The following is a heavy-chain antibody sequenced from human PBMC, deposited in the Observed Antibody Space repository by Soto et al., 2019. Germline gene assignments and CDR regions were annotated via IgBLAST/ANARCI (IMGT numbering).Heavy chain of an antibody. V-gene: IGHV4-4*07. J-gene: IGHJ4*02. D-gene: IGHD4-17*01. CDR3: TRGTFETTAPFY. CDR1: GGSISNDR. CDR2: IFASGRT. Sequence: QVQLQESGPGLVNPWETLSLTCTVSGGSISNDRWSWVRQPAGKGLEWIGRIFASGRTNYNPSLQMRVTMSVDTSKSQFSLTITSLAAADTAVDYCTRGTFETTAPFYWGQGSPVTVSS.